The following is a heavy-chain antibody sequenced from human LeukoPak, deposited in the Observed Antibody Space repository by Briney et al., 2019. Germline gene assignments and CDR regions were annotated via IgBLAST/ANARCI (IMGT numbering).Heavy chain of an antibody. CDR2: INPNSGGT. CDR3: ARGWSLYSSSWYVDY. J-gene: IGHJ4*02. V-gene: IGHV1-2*02. D-gene: IGHD6-13*01. CDR1: GYTFTSYD. Sequence: ASVKVSCKASGYTFTSYDINWVRQAPGQGLEWMGWINPNSGGTNYAQKFQGRVTMTRDTSISTAYMELSRLRSDDTAVYYCARGWSLYSSSWYVDYWGQGTLVTVSS.